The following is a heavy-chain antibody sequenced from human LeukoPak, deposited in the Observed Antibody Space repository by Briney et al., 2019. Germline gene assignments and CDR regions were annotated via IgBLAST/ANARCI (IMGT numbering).Heavy chain of an antibody. CDR2: ISSSSSYI. CDR3: ARKARDY. Sequence: GGSLRLSCAASGFTFSSYWMSWVRQAPGKGLEWVSSISSSSSYIYYADSVKGRLTISRDNAKNSLYLQMNSLRAEDTAVYYCARKARDYWGQGTLVTVSS. V-gene: IGHV3-21*01. J-gene: IGHJ4*02. CDR1: GFTFSSYW.